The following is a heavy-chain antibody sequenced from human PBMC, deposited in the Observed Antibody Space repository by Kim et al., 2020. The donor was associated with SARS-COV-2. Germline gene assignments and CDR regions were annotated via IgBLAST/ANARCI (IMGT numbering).Heavy chain of an antibody. CDR2: GNGNT. Sequence: GNGNTIYSQKFQGRVTLTTDTSASTAYMERSSLRSEDSTVYYCLGGYYFDYWGQGTLVTVSS. V-gene: IGHV1-3*01. J-gene: IGHJ4*02. CDR3: LGGYYFDY. D-gene: IGHD2-15*01.